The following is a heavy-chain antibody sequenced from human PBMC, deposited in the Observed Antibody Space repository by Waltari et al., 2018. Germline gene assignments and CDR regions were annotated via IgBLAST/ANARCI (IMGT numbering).Heavy chain of an antibody. CDR2: ISYSWAN. V-gene: IGHV4-39*01. D-gene: IGHD3-16*01. CDR1: GGSINSTSHY. CDR3: ATYVGASVGTAAFDV. J-gene: IGHJ3*01. Sequence: QLHLQESGPGLVKPSETLSLTCSVSGGSINSTSHYWGWIRQPPGKGLEWTGTISYSWANNTNPSLNTRLTISLDTSKNQFSLKLSSVTAADTALYYCATYVGASVGTAAFDVWGQGTMVTVSS.